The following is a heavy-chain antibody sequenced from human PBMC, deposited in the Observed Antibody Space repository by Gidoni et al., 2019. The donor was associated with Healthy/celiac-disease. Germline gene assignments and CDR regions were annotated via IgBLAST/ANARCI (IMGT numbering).Heavy chain of an antibody. D-gene: IGHD4-17*01. CDR1: GLPFSRYG. J-gene: IGHJ6*02. V-gene: IGHV3-30*18. Sequence: QVQLVESGGGVVQPGRSLRLSCSASGLPFSRYGSPLFRQAPGKGLEWVAVISYDGSNKYYADSVKGRFTISRDNSKNTLYLQMNSLRAEDTAVYYCAKDPGGPVTVDYGDYGSYYYYGMDVWGQGTTVTVSS. CDR3: AKDPGGPVTVDYGDYGSYYYYGMDV. CDR2: ISYDGSNK.